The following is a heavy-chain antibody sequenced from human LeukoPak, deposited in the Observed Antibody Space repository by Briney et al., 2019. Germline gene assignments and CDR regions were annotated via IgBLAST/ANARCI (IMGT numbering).Heavy chain of an antibody. CDR3: ARGGLWFDP. J-gene: IGHJ5*02. Sequence: PSETLSLTCTVSGGSISSSSYYWGWIRQPPGKGLEWIGSIYYSGSTYYNPSLKSRVTISVDTSKNQFSLKLSSVTAADTAVYYCARGGLWFDPWGQGALVTVSS. CDR1: GGSISSSSYY. CDR2: IYYSGST. V-gene: IGHV4-39*01. D-gene: IGHD3-16*01.